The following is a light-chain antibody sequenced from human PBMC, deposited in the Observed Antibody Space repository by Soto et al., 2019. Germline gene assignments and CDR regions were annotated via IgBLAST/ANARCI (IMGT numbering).Light chain of an antibody. CDR3: QQYDRSPRT. V-gene: IGKV3-20*01. J-gene: IGKJ1*01. CDR2: GAS. Sequence: EIVLTQSPGTVSLSPGERATLSCRASQSISSSSLAWYQQKPGQAPRLLIYGASSRATGIPDRFSGSGSGTEFTLTISRLEPEDFAVYYCQQYDRSPRTFGQGTKVDIK. CDR1: QSISSSS.